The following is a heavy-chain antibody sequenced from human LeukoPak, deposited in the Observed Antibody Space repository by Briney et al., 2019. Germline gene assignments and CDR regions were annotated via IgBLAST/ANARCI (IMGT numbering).Heavy chain of an antibody. V-gene: IGHV4-38-2*02. CDR1: GYSISSGYY. J-gene: IGHJ4*02. D-gene: IGHD6-19*01. CDR2: IYHSGST. Sequence: SETLSLTCTVSGYSISSGYYWGWIRQPPGKGLEWIGSIYHSGSTNYNPSLKSRVTISVDTSKNQFSLKLSSVTAADTAVYYCARRKQWLGGHFDYWGQGTLVTVSS. CDR3: ARRKQWLGGHFDY.